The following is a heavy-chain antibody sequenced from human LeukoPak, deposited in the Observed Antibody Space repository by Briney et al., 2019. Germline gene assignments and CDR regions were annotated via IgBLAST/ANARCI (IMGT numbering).Heavy chain of an antibody. CDR3: ARLSNYIFDY. V-gene: IGHV1-46*01. D-gene: IGHD4-11*01. CDR1: GYTFTSYY. Sequence: ASVKVSCKASGYTFTSYYMHWVRQAPGQGLEWMGIINPSGGSTNYAQKFQGRVAMTRDTSTSTVYMELSSLRSEDTAVFYCARLSNYIFDYWGQGTLVTVSS. CDR2: INPSGGST. J-gene: IGHJ4*02.